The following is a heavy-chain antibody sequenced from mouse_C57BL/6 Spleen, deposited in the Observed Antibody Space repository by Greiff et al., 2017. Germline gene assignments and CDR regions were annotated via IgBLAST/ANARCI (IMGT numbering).Heavy chain of an antibody. CDR3: ASIYYGYDDYAMDH. D-gene: IGHD2-2*01. CDR2: IYPGDGDT. Sequence: QVQLQQSGPELVKPGASVKISCKASGYAFSSSWMNWVKQRPGKGLEWIGRIYPGDGDTNYNGKFKGKDTLTADKSSSTAYMQLSSLTSEDSAVXFCASIYYGYDDYAMDHGGERRSGTVSS. J-gene: IGHJ4*01. CDR1: GYAFSSSW. V-gene: IGHV1-82*01.